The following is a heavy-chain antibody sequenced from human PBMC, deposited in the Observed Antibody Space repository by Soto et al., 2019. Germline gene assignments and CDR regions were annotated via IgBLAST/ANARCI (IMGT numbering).Heavy chain of an antibody. CDR3: ARHGGSHDLISGYHYALDY. D-gene: IGHD3-22*01. Sequence: PGESLKISCKGSGYIFRNNWITWVRQMPGKGLEWVGRIDLTDSYTSYSPSFQGHVSFSADKSINTTYLHFSSLRASDTAVYYCARHGGSHDLISGYHYALDYWGQGTPVTVSS. V-gene: IGHV5-10-1*01. CDR2: IDLTDSYT. J-gene: IGHJ4*02. CDR1: GYIFRNNW.